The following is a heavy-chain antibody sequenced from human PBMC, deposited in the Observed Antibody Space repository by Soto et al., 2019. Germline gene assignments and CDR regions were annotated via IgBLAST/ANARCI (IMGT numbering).Heavy chain of an antibody. D-gene: IGHD2-15*01. CDR1: GASLSSGGYS. CDR2: VYYGGTA. CDR3: TKYRRTDAEGYSFDY. Sequence: PSETLSLTCSVSGASLSSGGYSWSWFRRPPGKALEWIAYVYYGGTASYNPSLKSRVTISVDSSKNQFSLTVKSVTAADTAVYFCTKYRRTDAEGYSFDYWGQGALVTVSS. J-gene: IGHJ4*02. V-gene: IGHV4-30-2*02.